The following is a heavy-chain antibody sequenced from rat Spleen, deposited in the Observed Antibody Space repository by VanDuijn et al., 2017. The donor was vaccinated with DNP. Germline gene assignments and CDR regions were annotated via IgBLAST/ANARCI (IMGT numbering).Heavy chain of an antibody. Sequence: EVLLVESDGGLVQPGRSLKLSCAVSGFTFSDYYMAWVRQAPGKGLEWVASITPDGSITYYPDRVKGRFTISKDDVKNTGFLQMNNLRSEDTAMYYCVSGGPGINQGNWFVYWGQGTLVTVSS. CDR3: VSGGPGINQGNWFVY. V-gene: IGHV5-35*01. D-gene: IGHD1-4*01. J-gene: IGHJ3*01. CDR2: ITPDGSIT. CDR1: GFTFSDYY.